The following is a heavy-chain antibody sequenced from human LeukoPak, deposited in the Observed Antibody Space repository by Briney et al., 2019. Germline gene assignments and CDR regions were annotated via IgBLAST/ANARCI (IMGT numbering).Heavy chain of an antibody. CDR2: MNPNSGNT. CDR1: GYTFTSYD. J-gene: IGHJ5*02. D-gene: IGHD3-22*01. Sequence: ASVKVSCKASGYTFTSYDINWVRQATGQGLEWMGWMNPNSGNTGYAQKCQGRVTMTRNTSISTAYMELSSLRSEDTAVYYCARVGYYESGGLIAHNWFDPWGQGTLVTVSS. V-gene: IGHV1-8*01. CDR3: ARVGYYESGGLIAHNWFDP.